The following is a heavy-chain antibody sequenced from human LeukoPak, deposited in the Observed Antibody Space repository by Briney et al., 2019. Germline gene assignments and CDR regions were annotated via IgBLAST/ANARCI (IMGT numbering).Heavy chain of an antibody. CDR2: IYYSGST. V-gene: IGHV4-39*01. CDR3: ATEGASIAAPFDY. CDR1: GGSISSSSYY. Sequence: SETLSLTCTVSGGSISSSSYYWGWIRQPPGKGLEWIGSIYYSGSTYYNPSLKSRVTISVDTSKYQFSLKLSSVTAADTAVYYCATEGASIAAPFDYWGQGTLVTVSS. J-gene: IGHJ4*02. D-gene: IGHD6-6*01.